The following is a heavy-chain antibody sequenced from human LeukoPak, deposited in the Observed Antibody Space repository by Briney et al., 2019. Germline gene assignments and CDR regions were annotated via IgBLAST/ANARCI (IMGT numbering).Heavy chain of an antibody. CDR2: IYYSGST. V-gene: IGHV4-59*01. Sequence: SETLSLTCTVSGGSISSYYWSWIRQPPGKGLEWIGYIYYSGSTNYNPSLKSRVTISVDTSKNQFSLKLSSVTAADTAVHYCARSPRDYVAITTHFDYWGRGTLVTVSS. J-gene: IGHJ4*02. D-gene: IGHD4-17*01. CDR1: GGSISSYY. CDR3: ARSPRDYVAITTHFDY.